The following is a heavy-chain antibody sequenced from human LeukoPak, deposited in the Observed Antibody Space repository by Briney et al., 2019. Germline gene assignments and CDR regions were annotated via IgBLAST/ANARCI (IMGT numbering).Heavy chain of an antibody. J-gene: IGHJ4*02. CDR2: INEDGSQK. Sequence: PGGSPRLSCAASGFTFRTYWMSWVRQAPGKGLEWVANINEDGSQKYYVDSVKGRFAISRDDARNSVYLQLNSLRADDTAVYYCARAGDGTAARDYWGQGTLVTVSS. D-gene: IGHD2-15*01. V-gene: IGHV3-7*01. CDR3: ARAGDGTAARDY. CDR1: GFTFRTYW.